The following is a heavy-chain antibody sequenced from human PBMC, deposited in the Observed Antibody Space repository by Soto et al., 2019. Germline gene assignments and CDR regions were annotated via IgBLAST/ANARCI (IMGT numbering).Heavy chain of an antibody. J-gene: IGHJ5*02. D-gene: IGHD2-15*01. CDR1: GYTFTSYG. CDR3: ARDRAIVVVVAATFQVGWFDP. CDR2: ISAYNGNT. V-gene: IGHV1-18*01. Sequence: ASVKVSCKASGYTFTSYGISWVRQAPGQGLEWMGWISAYNGNTNYAQKLQGRVTMTTDTSTSTAYMELRSLRSDDTAVYYCARDRAIVVVVAATFQVGWFDPWGQGTLVTVSS.